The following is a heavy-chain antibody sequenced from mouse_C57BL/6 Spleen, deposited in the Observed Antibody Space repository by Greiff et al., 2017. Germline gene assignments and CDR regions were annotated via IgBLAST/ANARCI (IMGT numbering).Heavy chain of an antibody. CDR3: ARSGYSNYYAMDY. D-gene: IGHD2-5*01. V-gene: IGHV1-50*01. CDR1: GYTFTSYW. CDR2: IEPSDSYT. Sequence: QVQLQQPGAELVKPGASVKLSCKASGYTFTSYWMQWVKQRPGQGLEWIGEIEPSDSYTNYNQKFKGKATLTVDTSSSTAYMQLSSLTSEDSAVYYCARSGYSNYYAMDYWGQGTSVTVSS. J-gene: IGHJ4*01.